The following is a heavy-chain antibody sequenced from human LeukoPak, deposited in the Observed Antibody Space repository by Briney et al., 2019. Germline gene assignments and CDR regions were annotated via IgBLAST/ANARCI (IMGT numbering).Heavy chain of an antibody. CDR1: GGSISSYY. J-gene: IGHJ4*02. CDR3: ARAYCGGDCYFRPVNFDY. Sequence: SETLSLTCTVSGGSISSYYWSWIRQPPGKGLEGIGYIYYSGSTNYNPSLKSRVTISVDTSKNQFSLKLSSVTAADTAVYYCARAYCGGDCYFRPVNFDYWGQGTLVTVSS. CDR2: IYYSGST. V-gene: IGHV4-59*01. D-gene: IGHD2-21*02.